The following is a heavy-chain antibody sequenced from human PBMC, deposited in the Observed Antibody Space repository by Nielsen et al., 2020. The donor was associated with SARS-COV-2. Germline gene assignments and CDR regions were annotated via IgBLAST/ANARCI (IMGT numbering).Heavy chain of an antibody. J-gene: IGHJ3*02. D-gene: IGHD3-3*01. CDR2: ISGSGGST. Sequence: GESLKISCAASGFTFSSYAMSWVRQAPGKGLEWVSAISGSGGSTYYADSVKGRFTISRDNSKNTLYLQMNSLRAEDTAVYYCAKDLGDFWSGLGAFDIWGQGTMVTVSS. V-gene: IGHV3-23*01. CDR1: GFTFSSYA. CDR3: AKDLGDFWSGLGAFDI.